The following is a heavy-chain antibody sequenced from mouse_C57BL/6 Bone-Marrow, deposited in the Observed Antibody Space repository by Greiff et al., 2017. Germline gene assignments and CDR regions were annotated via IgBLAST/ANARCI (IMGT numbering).Heavy chain of an antibody. CDR2: IDPENGDT. Sequence: EVQLQQSGAELVRPGASVKLSCTASGFNIKDDYMHWVKQRPEQGLEWIGRIDPENGDTEYDSKFQGKATIPADTAYNPAYRQRSSLTSEYTAVYYCTTSGSGYWGQGTTLTVSA. J-gene: IGHJ2*01. D-gene: IGHD1-1*01. CDR1: GFNIKDDY. CDR3: TTSGSGY. V-gene: IGHV14-4*01.